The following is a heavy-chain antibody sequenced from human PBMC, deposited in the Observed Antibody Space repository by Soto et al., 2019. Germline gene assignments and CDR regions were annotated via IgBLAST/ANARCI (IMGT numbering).Heavy chain of an antibody. J-gene: IGHJ6*02. CDR1: GFTFSSYW. CDR2: INSDGSST. D-gene: IGHD3-3*01. Sequence: WGSLRLSCAASGFTFSSYWMHWVRQAPGKGLVWVSRINSDGSSTSYADSVKGRFTISRDNAENTLYLQMNSLRAEDTAVYYCARGPKHAHPRSDGMHVWGQGTKVTVYS. CDR3: ARGPKHAHPRSDGMHV. V-gene: IGHV3-74*01.